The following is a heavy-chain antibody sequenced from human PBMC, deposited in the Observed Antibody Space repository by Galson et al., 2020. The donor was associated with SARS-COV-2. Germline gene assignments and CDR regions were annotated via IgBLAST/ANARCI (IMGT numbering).Heavy chain of an antibody. CDR2: MNPSNGDT. V-gene: IGHV1-8*01. CDR3: ARNIRNGFDP. Sequence: SVTVSCKASGYTFTSYDINWVRQTTGQGVEWMGWMNPSNGDTGYAQKFQGRVTLTRNTSVSTAYMELSRLRSEDTAVYYCARNIRNGFDPRGQGTRVTVSS. CDR1: GYTFTSYD. D-gene: IGHD2-15*01. J-gene: IGHJ5*02.